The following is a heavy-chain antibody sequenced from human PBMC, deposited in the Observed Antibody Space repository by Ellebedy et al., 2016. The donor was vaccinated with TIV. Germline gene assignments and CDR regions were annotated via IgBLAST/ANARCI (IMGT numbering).Heavy chain of an antibody. D-gene: IGHD1-26*01. CDR1: GFTFSIYA. CDR3: ARDSRHGGADTFYNYGLDV. V-gene: IGHV3-7*03. J-gene: IGHJ6*02. Sequence: PGGSLRLSCAASGFTFSIYAMSWVRQAPGKGLEWVATIKQDGSEEYYVDSVKGRFTISRDNAKNSLFLQMSSLRAEDTAVYCCARDSRHGGADTFYNYGLDVWGHGTTVTVAS. CDR2: IKQDGSEE.